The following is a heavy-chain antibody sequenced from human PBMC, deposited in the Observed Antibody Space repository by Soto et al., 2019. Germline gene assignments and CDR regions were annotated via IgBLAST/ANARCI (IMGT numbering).Heavy chain of an antibody. J-gene: IGHJ4*02. CDR2: VYYSGSA. V-gene: IGHV4-39*01. CDR1: GASISSSTFY. D-gene: IGHD6-19*01. CDR3: VRHSPSRRGWAKRNDY. Sequence: QLQLQESGPGLVKPSETLSLTCTVSGASISSSTFYWGWIRQPPGKGLEWIGTVYYSGSAYYNPAHKIRVTITVDTWKNQYTLNMSSMTATDTAGDYCVRHSPSRRGWAKRNDYRGQGTLVPVSS.